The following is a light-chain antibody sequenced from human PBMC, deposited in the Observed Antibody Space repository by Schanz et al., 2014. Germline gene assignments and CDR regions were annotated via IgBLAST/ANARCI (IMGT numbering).Light chain of an antibody. J-gene: IGKJ4*01. CDR2: WAT. V-gene: IGKV4-1*01. CDR1: QSLLYTSDSKDY. Sequence: DIVMTQSPDSLAVSLGERVTINCKSSQSLLYTSDSKDYLAWYQHKPGQPPKLVIHWATSRESGVPDRFSGSGSGTDFTLTISSLQAEDVAVYYCQQYYSLPLTFGGGTKVEVK. CDR3: QQYYSLPLT.